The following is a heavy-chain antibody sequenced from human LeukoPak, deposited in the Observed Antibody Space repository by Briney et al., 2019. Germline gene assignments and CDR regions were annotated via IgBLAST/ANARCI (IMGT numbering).Heavy chain of an antibody. CDR2: IYYSGST. Sequence: WVRQAPGKGLEWIGYIYYSGSTYYNPSLKSRVTISVDTSKNQFSLKLSSVTAADTAVYYCAMGITMVRGLEYWGQGTLVTVSS. D-gene: IGHD3-10*01. J-gene: IGHJ4*02. CDR3: AMGITMVRGLEY. V-gene: IGHV4-30-4*08.